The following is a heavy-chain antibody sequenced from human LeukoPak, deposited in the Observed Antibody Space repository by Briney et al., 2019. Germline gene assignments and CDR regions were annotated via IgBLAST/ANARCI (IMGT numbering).Heavy chain of an antibody. D-gene: IGHD2-2*01. V-gene: IGHV4-39*01. CDR2: IYYSGST. J-gene: IGHJ5*02. CDR1: GGSISSSSYY. Sequence: SETLSLTCTVSGGSISSSSYYWGWIRQPPGKGLEWIGSIYYSGSTYYNPSLKSRATISVDTSKNQFSLKLSSVTAADTAVYYCARLDYIVVVPAATNWFDPWGQGTLVTVSS. CDR3: ARLDYIVVVPAATNWFDP.